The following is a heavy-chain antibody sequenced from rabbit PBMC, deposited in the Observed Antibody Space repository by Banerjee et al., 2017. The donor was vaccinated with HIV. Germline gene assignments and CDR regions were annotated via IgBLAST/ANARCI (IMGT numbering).Heavy chain of an antibody. D-gene: IGHD1-1*01. CDR1: GFSFSSSYY. J-gene: IGHJ6*01. Sequence: QSLEESGGDLVKPGASLTLTCTASGFSFSSSYYMCWVRQAPGKGLEWNACIDTSSGNTYYASWAKGRFTISKTSSTTVTLQMTSLTAADTATYFCAREGASSAGYYLWGPGTLVTVS. CDR3: AREGASSAGYYL. V-gene: IGHV1S40*01. CDR2: IDTSSGNT.